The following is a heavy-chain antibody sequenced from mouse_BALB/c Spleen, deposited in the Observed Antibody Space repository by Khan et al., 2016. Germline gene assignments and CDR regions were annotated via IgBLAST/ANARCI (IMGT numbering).Heavy chain of an antibody. CDR1: GYSITSDYA. CDR2: ITYSGST. V-gene: IGHV3-2*02. CDR3: ASDPVGPTGFNY. J-gene: IGHJ2*01. Sequence: EVQLQESGPGLVKPSQSLSLTCTVTGYSITSDYAWNWIRQFPGNKLEWMGYITYSGSTSYNPSRKSRISITRDTSKNQFFLQLNSVTTEDTATYYCASDPVGPTGFNYWGQGTTLTVSS. D-gene: IGHD2-14*01.